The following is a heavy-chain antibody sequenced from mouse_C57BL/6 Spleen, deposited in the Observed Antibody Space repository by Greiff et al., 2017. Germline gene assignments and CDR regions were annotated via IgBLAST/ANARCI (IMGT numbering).Heavy chain of an antibody. Sequence: VQLQQSGPELVKPGASVKISCKASGYAFSSSWMNWVKQRPGKGLEWIGRIYPGDGDTNYNGKFKGKATLTADKSSSTAYMQLSSLTSEDSAVYCCAREEDYAGFAYWGQGTLVTVSA. CDR3: AREEDYAGFAY. CDR1: GYAFSSSW. CDR2: IYPGDGDT. D-gene: IGHD2-4*01. V-gene: IGHV1-82*01. J-gene: IGHJ3*01.